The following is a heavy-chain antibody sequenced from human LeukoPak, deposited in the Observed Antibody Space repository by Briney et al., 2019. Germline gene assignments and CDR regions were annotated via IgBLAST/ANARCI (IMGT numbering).Heavy chain of an antibody. CDR2: IYYSGSN. CDR3: AMLGYGQKKIDY. D-gene: IGHD5-12*01. V-gene: IGHV4-59*08. Sequence: SQSLSLTCAVSGGSISSYYWSWIRRPPGKGQEWIGYIYYSGSNNYNPSLKSRVTISVDTSKNRFSVKLSSVTAADRAVYYCAMLGYGQKKIDYWGQGTLVTVSS. J-gene: IGHJ4*02. CDR1: GGSISSYY.